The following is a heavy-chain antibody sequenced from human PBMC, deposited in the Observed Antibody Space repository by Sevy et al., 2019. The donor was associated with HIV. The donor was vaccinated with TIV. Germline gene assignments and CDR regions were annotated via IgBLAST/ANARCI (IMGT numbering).Heavy chain of an antibody. J-gene: IGHJ6*02. V-gene: IGHV4-39*02. CDR3: AREAGGYDYDYGMDI. D-gene: IGHD5-12*01. CDR2: IYYNGHT. Sequence: SETLSLTCSVSGGSIVSSGHYWGWIRQTPGKGLEWIGSIYYNGHTYYNPSLKSRLTISIDTSKNRFSLNLNSVTAADTAIYFCAREAGGYDYDYGMDIWGQGTTVTVSS. CDR1: GGSIVSSGHY.